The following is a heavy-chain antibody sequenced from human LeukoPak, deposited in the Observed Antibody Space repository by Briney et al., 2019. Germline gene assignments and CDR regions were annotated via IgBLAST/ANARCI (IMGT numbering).Heavy chain of an antibody. J-gene: IGHJ4*02. V-gene: IGHV1-46*01. CDR1: GYTFPSYY. D-gene: IGHD2-2*01. Sequence: ASVTDTCKACGYTFPSYYLQWVRQAPGQGLEWMGIINPSGGSTSYAQKFQGRVTMTRDTSTSTVYMDLSSLRSEDTGVYYCARRGNCSSTSCYAARCGVRHCFDFWGQGTLVTVSS. CDR2: INPSGGST. CDR3: ARRGNCSSTSCYAARCGVRHCFDF.